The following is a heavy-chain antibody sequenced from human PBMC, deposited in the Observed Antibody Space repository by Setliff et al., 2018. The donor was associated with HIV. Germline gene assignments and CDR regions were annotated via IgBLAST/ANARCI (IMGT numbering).Heavy chain of an antibody. Sequence: SETLSLTCAVYGGSFSGYYWGWIRQSPEKGLEWIGEFNHGGNTNNNPSLKSRVTISGDTTKNQFSLNLRFVTAADTALYYCARGGAFCGRDSCYYLDYWGQGNPVTVSS. D-gene: IGHD2-21*02. CDR1: GGSFSGYY. J-gene: IGHJ4*02. CDR3: ARGGAFCGRDSCYYLDY. CDR2: FNHGGNT. V-gene: IGHV4-34*01.